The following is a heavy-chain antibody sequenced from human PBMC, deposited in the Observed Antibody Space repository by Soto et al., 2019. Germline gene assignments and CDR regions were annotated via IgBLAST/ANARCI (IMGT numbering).Heavy chain of an antibody. CDR2: ISYDGSNK. V-gene: IGHV3-30-3*01. D-gene: IGHD7-27*01. Sequence: QVQLVESGGGVVQPGRSLRLSCAASGFTFSSYAMHWVRQAPGKGLEWVAVISYDGSNKYYADSVKGRFTISRDNSTTTLYLQINSLRAEDTAVYYCARHHHTGDPLAFDIWGQGTMVTVSS. CDR1: GFTFSSYA. CDR3: ARHHHTGDPLAFDI. J-gene: IGHJ3*02.